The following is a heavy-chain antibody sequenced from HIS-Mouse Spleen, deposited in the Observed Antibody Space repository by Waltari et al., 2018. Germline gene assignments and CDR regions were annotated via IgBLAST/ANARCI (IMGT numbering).Heavy chain of an antibody. D-gene: IGHD1-7*01. CDR3: ARGRVTGTTAYYFDY. CDR1: GYTFTSSD. V-gene: IGHV1-8*01. J-gene: IGHJ4*02. Sequence: QVQLVQSGAEVKKPGASVKFYCKASGYTFTSSDINWVRQATGQGLEWMGWMNTNSGNTGYAQKFQGRVTMTRNTSISTAYMELSSLRSEDTAVYYCARGRVTGTTAYYFDYWGQGTLVTVSS. CDR2: MNTNSGNT.